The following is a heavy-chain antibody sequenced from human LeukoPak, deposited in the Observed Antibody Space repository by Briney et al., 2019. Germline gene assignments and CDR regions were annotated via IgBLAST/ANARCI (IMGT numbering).Heavy chain of an antibody. CDR3: ARADILTGYYDY. D-gene: IGHD3-9*01. V-gene: IGHV4-31*03. CDR1: GGSISSGGYY. Sequence: PSETLSLTCTVPGGSISSGGYYWSWIRQHPGKGLEWIGYIYYSGSTYYNPSLKSRVTISVDTSKNQFSLKLSSVTAADTAVYYCARADILTGYYDYWGQGTLVTVSS. J-gene: IGHJ4*02. CDR2: IYYSGST.